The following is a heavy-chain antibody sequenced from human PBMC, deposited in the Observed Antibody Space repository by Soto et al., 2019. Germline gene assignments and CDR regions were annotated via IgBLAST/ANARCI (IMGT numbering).Heavy chain of an antibody. Sequence: SETLSLTCTVSGGSISSGGYYWSWIRQPPGKGLEWIGYIYYSGSTYYNPSLKSRVTISVDSSKNQLSLKLSSVTAADTAVYYCERVYSSDSRGYPLYNCYFDLWGRGTLVTVSS. CDR2: IYYSGST. D-gene: IGHD3-22*01. V-gene: IGHV4-31*03. CDR1: GGSISSGGYY. CDR3: ERVYSSDSRGYPLYNCYFDL. J-gene: IGHJ2*01.